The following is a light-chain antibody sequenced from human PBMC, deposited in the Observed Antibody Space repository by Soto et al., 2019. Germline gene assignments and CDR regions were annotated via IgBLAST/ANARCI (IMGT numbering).Light chain of an antibody. V-gene: IGLV2-14*03. CDR2: DVS. CDR3: SSYGASSTL. CDR1: SNDIGGYNY. Sequence: QSALTQPASVSGSPGQSMTIPCTGTSNDIGGYNYVSWYQQHPGKVPKLMIFDVSYRPSGISDRFSGSKSGNTASLTISGLQPEDEADYYCSSYGASSTLFGGGTKLTVL. J-gene: IGLJ2*01.